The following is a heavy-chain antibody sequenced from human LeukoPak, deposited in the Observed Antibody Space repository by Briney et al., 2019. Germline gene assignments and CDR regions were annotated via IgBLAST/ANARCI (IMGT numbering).Heavy chain of an antibody. J-gene: IGHJ6*03. V-gene: IGHV1-69*13. D-gene: IGHD2-15*01. Sequence: SVKVSCKASGGTFSSYAISWVRQAPGQGLEWMGGIIPIFGTANYAQKFQGRVTITADESTSTAYMELSGLRSEDTAVYYCARDCEGYCSGGSCYCMDVWGKGTTVTISS. CDR1: GGTFSSYA. CDR3: ARDCEGYCSGGSCYCMDV. CDR2: IIPIFGTA.